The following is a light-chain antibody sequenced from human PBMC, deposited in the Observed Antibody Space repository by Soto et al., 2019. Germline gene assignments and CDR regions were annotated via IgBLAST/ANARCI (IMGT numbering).Light chain of an antibody. Sequence: DIVLTHSPGTLSLSPGERATLSCRASQSVSSSYLAWYQQKPGQAPRLLIYGASSRATGIPDRFSGSGSGTDFTLTISRLEPEDFAVYYCQQYGTSRAWTFAPGPKVDIK. CDR3: QQYGTSRAWT. V-gene: IGKV3-20*01. CDR2: GAS. CDR1: QSVSSSY. J-gene: IGKJ1*01.